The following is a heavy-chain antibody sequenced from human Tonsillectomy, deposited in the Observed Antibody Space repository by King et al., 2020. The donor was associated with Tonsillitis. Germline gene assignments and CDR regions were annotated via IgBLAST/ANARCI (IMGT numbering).Heavy chain of an antibody. CDR2: IFYSGST. CDR3: ARYIRGWYYWY. Sequence: QLQESGPGLVKPSETLSLTCTVSGGSISSSSYSWGWIRQPPGKGLEWIGSIFYSGSTYYNPSLKSRVTISVDTSKNQFSLKLSSVTAADTAVYYCARYIRGWYYWYWGQGTLVTVTS. CDR1: GGSISSSSYS. D-gene: IGHD6-19*01. J-gene: IGHJ4*02. V-gene: IGHV4-39*01.